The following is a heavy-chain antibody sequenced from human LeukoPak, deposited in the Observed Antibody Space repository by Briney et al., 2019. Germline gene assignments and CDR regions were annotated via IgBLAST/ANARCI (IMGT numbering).Heavy chain of an antibody. CDR2: LYSNDDK. Sequence: KESGPTLVKPTQPLTLTCTFSGFSLSTTGVGVGWIRQPPGKALEWLGILYSNDDKRYNPSLKSWLTITKDTSKNQVVLTMTNMDPVDTGTYYCAHRRAAARPIYFDYWGPGTLVTVSS. V-gene: IGHV2-5*01. D-gene: IGHD6-6*01. CDR1: GFSLSTTGVG. J-gene: IGHJ4*02. CDR3: AHRRAAARPIYFDY.